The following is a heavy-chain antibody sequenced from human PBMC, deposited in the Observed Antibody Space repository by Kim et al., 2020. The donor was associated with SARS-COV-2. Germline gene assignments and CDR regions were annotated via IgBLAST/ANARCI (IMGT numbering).Heavy chain of an antibody. V-gene: IGHV3-7*01. CDR2: K. D-gene: IGHD6-25*01. CDR3: ARDDGFRSIDY. J-gene: IGHJ4*02. Sequence: KFYGDSGKCRFTVSRDNAKNSVYWQMNSLRPEDTAVYYCARDDGFRSIDYWGQGILVTVSS.